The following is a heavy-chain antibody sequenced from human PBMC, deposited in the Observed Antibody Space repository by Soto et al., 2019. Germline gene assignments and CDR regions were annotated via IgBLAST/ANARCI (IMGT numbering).Heavy chain of an antibody. J-gene: IGHJ4*02. CDR1: GGSISSSSYY. CDR2: IYYSGST. CDR3: ARSNQGIAKSDY. D-gene: IGHD6-13*01. V-gene: IGHV4-39*01. Sequence: SETLSLTCTVSGGSISSSSYYWGWIRQPPGKGLEWIGSIYYSGSTYYNPSLKSRVTISVDTSKNQFSLKLSSVTAADTAVYYCARSNQGIAKSDYWGQGTLVTVSS.